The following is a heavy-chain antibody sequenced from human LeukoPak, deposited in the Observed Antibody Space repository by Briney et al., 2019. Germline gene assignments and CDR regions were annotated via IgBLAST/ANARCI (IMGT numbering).Heavy chain of an antibody. V-gene: IGHV3-48*03. Sequence: GGSLRLSCAASGFTFSSYEMNWVRRAPGKGLEWVSYISSSGSTIYYADSVKGRFTISRDNAKNSLYLQMNSLRAEDTAVYYCARDNKRSGPTDYWGQGTLVTVSS. CDR2: ISSSGSTI. J-gene: IGHJ4*02. CDR3: ARDNKRSGPTDY. D-gene: IGHD6-19*01. CDR1: GFTFSSYE.